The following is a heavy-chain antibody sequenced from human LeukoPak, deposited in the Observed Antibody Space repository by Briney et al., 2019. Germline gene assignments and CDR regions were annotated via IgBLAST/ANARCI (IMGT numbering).Heavy chain of an antibody. CDR3: ARPRLHLLLGVTGPPDF. Sequence: GRSLRLSCAASGFTFSTYAMHWVRQAPGKGLEWVAVMSSDGNYKYYADSVKGRFTISRDNSRNTLYMQMDSLRDEDTAVYYCARPRLHLLLGVTGPPDFWGQGTLVTVSS. J-gene: IGHJ4*02. V-gene: IGHV3-30*04. D-gene: IGHD3-10*01. CDR2: MSSDGNYK. CDR1: GFTFSTYA.